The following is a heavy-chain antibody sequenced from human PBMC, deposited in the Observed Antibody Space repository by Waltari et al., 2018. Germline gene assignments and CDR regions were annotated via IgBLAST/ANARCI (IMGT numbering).Heavy chain of an antibody. Sequence: QVQLVQSGAEVKNPGASVTVSCQASGYTFTGYYMHWVRQAPGQGLEWMGWINPSNGGTYYAQSFQGRVTMTRDTSITTAYMELSGLTSDDTAVYYCARDRSPDLRYGLGVWGQGTTVTVSS. CDR3: ARDRSPDLRYGLGV. J-gene: IGHJ6*02. V-gene: IGHV1-2*02. CDR1: GYTFTGYY. CDR2: INPSNGGT.